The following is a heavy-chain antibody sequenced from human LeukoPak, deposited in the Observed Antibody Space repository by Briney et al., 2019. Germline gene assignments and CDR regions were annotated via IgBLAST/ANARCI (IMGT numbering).Heavy chain of an antibody. CDR2: ISRTTTYI. CDR3: ARHASKGSPIDWFDP. J-gene: IGHJ5*02. D-gene: IGHD4-11*01. V-gene: IGHV3-21*04. Sequence: PGGTLRLSCAASGFTFSSYGMSWVRQAPGKGLEWVSSISRTTTYINYADSVKGRSTISRDNAESSLCLQMNSLRAEDTAMYYCARHASKGSPIDWFDPWGQGTLVTVSS. CDR1: GFTFSSYG.